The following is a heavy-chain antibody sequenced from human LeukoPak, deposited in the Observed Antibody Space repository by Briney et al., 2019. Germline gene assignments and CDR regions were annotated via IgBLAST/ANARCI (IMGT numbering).Heavy chain of an antibody. CDR1: GFTFSTYA. CDR3: AKEMATIRAFDF. Sequence: GGSLRLSCAASGFTFSTYAMSCVRQAPGKGLEWVSVISSSGSSTYYADSVKGRFTISRDNSKNTLYLQVNSLRAEDTAVYYCAKEMATIRAFDFWGQGTMVTVSS. CDR2: ISSSGSST. J-gene: IGHJ3*01. V-gene: IGHV3-23*01. D-gene: IGHD5-24*01.